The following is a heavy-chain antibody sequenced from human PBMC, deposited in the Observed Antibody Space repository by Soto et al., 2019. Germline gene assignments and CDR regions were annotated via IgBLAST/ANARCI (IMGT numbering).Heavy chain of an antibody. CDR1: GFTFSNYG. J-gene: IGHJ6*02. CDR3: ARDDEYSGNGMDV. V-gene: IGHV3-33*01. D-gene: IGHD3-10*01. Sequence: QVQLVESGGGVVQPGRSLRLCCAASGFTFSNYGMHWVRQAPGKGLEWVAVILNDGSNRYHADSMKDRFTIFRDNSKNMLYLQMNSLRAEDTAVYYCARDDEYSGNGMDVWGQGTTVTVS. CDR2: ILNDGSNR.